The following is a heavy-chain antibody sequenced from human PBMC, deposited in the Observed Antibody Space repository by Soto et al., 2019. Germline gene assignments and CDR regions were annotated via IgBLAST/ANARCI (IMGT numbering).Heavy chain of an antibody. J-gene: IGHJ4*02. Sequence: PGGSLRLSCAASGFTFSSHAMSWVRQAPGKGLEWVASISGSGGSTYYADSVKGRLSFSRDNSKSTLILQMNSLRAEDTAVYYCAKGGDSSAIFHFWGQGPRVTVSS. CDR2: ISGSGGST. V-gene: IGHV3-23*01. CDR3: AKGGDSSAIFHF. D-gene: IGHD3-22*01. CDR1: GFTFSSHA.